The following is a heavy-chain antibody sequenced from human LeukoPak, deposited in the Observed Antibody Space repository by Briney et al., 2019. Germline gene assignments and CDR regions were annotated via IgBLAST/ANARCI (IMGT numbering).Heavy chain of an antibody. V-gene: IGHV1-18*01. CDR2: ISAYNGNT. CDR1: GYTFTRYG. CDR3: ARARDYYGSGSSWFDP. Sequence: ASVKVSCKASGYTFTRYGISWVRQAPGQGLEWMGWISAYNGNTNYAQKLQGRVTMTTDTSTSTAYMELRSLRSDDTAVYYCARARDYYGSGSSWFDPWGQGTLVTVSS. J-gene: IGHJ5*02. D-gene: IGHD3-10*01.